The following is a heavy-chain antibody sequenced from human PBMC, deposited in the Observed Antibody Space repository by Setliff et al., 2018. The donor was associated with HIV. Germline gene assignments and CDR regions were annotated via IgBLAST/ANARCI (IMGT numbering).Heavy chain of an antibody. CDR2: INYDDNYE. Sequence: GGSLRLSCAASGFTFSAHGMHWVRQAPGKGLEWVTFINYDDNYEYYADSVKGRFTISRDNSKSTVDLQMTSLTAEDTAVYYCVKDGDYRNGDYDAFDIWGQGTMVTVS. CDR1: GFTFSAHG. D-gene: IGHD4-17*01. CDR3: VKDGDYRNGDYDAFDI. J-gene: IGHJ3*02. V-gene: IGHV3-30*02.